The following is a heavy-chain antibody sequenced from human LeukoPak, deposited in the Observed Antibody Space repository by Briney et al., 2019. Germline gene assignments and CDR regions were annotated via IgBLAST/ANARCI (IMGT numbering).Heavy chain of an antibody. CDR2: ISGSGGST. V-gene: IGHV3-23*01. CDR1: GFTFSSYA. CDR3: ASKYSSGWYVY. J-gene: IGHJ4*02. Sequence: GGSLRLSCAASGFTFSSYAMSWVRQAPGKGLEWVSAISGSGGSTYYADSVKGRFTISRDNAKNSLYLQMNSLRAEDTAVYYCASKYSSGWYVYWGQGTLVTVSS. D-gene: IGHD6-19*01.